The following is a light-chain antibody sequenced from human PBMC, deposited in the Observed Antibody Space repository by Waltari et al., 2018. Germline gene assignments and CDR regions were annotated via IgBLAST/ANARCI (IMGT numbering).Light chain of an antibody. CDR1: QSFGSW. V-gene: IGKV1-5*03. J-gene: IGKJ1*01. CDR2: KTS. CDR3: QQYKNFLGT. Sequence: DIQMTQTPSTLSASVGDRVVITCRASQSFGSWLAWCQQKPGTAPSLLVYKTSILQNGVPSRFNGSGSGTEFTLTISSLQPADFATYYCQQYKNFLGTFGQGTKVEV.